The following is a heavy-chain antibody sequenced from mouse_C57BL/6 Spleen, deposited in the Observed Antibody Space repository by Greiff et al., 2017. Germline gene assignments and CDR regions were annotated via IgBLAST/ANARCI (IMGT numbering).Heavy chain of an antibody. CDR2: IYPGDGDT. CDR1: GYAFSSSW. Sequence: LQESGPELVKPGASVKISCKASGYAFSSSWMNWVKQRPGKGLEWIGRIYPGDGDTNYNGKFKGKATLTADKSSSTAYMQLSSLTSEDSAVYFCARWGYDGYYGAMDYWGQGTSVTVSS. J-gene: IGHJ4*01. D-gene: IGHD2-3*01. V-gene: IGHV1-82*01. CDR3: ARWGYDGYYGAMDY.